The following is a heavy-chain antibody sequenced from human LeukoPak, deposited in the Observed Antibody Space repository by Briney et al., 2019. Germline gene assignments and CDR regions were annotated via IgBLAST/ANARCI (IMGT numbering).Heavy chain of an antibody. Sequence: SETLSLTCTVSGGSISSSRYYWGWIRQPPGKGLEWIGSIYYSGSTYYNPSLKSRVTISIDTSTNQFSLKLNSVTAADTAVYYCAREGLGSGSDPWGQGTLVTVSS. CDR1: GGSISSSRYY. V-gene: IGHV4-39*07. D-gene: IGHD3-10*01. J-gene: IGHJ5*02. CDR3: AREGLGSGSDP. CDR2: IYYSGST.